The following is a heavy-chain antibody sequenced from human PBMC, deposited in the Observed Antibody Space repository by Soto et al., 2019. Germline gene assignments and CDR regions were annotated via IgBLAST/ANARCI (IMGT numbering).Heavy chain of an antibody. D-gene: IGHD6-19*01. CDR2: INRDGSST. CDR3: ARDPAPIGWYDY. CDR1: GFTLSNYW. V-gene: IGHV3-74*01. Sequence: GGSLRLSCAASGFTLSNYWMHWVRQAPGKGLEWVSRINRDGSSTSYADSVKGRFTISRDSAKNTLYLQMNSLRAEDTAVYYCARDPAPIGWYDYWGQGTLVTVSS. J-gene: IGHJ4*02.